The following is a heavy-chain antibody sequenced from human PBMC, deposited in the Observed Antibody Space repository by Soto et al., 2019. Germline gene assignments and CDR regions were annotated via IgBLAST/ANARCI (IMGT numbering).Heavy chain of an antibody. CDR3: GRDSRYSSGWSTDY. CDR2: ISAYNGNT. CDR1: GYTFTSYG. Sequence: ASVKVSCKASGYTFTSYGISWVRQAPGQGLEWMGWISAYNGNTNYAQKLQGRVTMTTDTSTSTAYMELRSLRSDDTAVYYCGRDSRYSSGWSTDYWGQGTLVTVSS. D-gene: IGHD6-19*01. V-gene: IGHV1-18*01. J-gene: IGHJ4*02.